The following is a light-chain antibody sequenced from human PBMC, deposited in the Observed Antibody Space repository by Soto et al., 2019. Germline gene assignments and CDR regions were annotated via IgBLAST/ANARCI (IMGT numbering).Light chain of an antibody. CDR3: QQYESYLYT. J-gene: IGKJ3*01. CDR1: QSISTW. Sequence: DIQMTQSPSTLSAYVGDRVTITCRASQSISTWLAWYQQKPGKAPKLLIYKASSLESGVPSRFSGSGSGTDFTLPISSLQPDDFATYYCQQYESYLYTFGPGTKVDIK. CDR2: KAS. V-gene: IGKV1-5*03.